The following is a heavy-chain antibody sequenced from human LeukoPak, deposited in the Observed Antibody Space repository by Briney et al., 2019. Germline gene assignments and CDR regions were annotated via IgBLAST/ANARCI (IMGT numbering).Heavy chain of an antibody. CDR1: EFTVSSSY. CDR3: ARDQWFDP. J-gene: IGHJ5*02. CDR2: IDSGGGT. V-gene: IGHV3-66*02. Sequence: GGSLRLSCAASEFTVSSSYMSWVRQAPGKGLEWVSVIDSGGGTYYADSVKGRFTISRDNSKNTLYLQMNSLRAEDTAVYYCARDQWFDPWGQGTLVTVSS.